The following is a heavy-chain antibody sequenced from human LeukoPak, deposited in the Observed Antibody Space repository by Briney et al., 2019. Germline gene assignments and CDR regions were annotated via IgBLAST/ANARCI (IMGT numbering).Heavy chain of an antibody. D-gene: IGHD2-21*02. Sequence: SVKVSCKASGFTFTSSAMQWVRQARGRRLEWIGWIVVGSGNTNYAQKFQERVTITRDMSTSTAYMELSSLRSEDTAVYYCAADPLCGGDCYFDAFDIWGQGTMVTVSS. CDR3: AADPLCGGDCYFDAFDI. V-gene: IGHV1-58*02. J-gene: IGHJ3*02. CDR1: GFTFTSSA. CDR2: IVVGSGNT.